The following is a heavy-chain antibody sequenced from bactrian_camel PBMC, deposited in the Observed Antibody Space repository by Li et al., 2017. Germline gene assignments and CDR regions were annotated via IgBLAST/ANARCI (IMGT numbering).Heavy chain of an antibody. D-gene: IGHD2*01. Sequence: QLVESGGGSVQVGGSLRLSCKASGFGHVNFCLGWFHQAPGKEREGVATVDQDENTDYADSVKGRFIISKDNDKNTLYLQMDSLKPEDTAMYYCAAIVRRGGGYCHSDYDYDYWGQGTQVTVS. CDR3: AAIVRRGGGYCHSDYDYDY. CDR2: VDQDENT. J-gene: IGHJ4*01. CDR1: GFGHVNFC. V-gene: IGHV3S55*01.